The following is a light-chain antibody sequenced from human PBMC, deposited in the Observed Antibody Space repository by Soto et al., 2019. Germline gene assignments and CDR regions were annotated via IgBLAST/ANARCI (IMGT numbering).Light chain of an antibody. CDR3: FSHRGGDSHV. CDR2: GVT. J-gene: IGLJ1*01. Sequence: QSVLTQPASVSGSPGQSITISCTVTSSDVGGYNYVSWYQQYPGKAPKLMIYGVTNRPSGVSNRFSGSKTGNTASLTISGLQAEDEADYYCFSHRGGDSHVFGTGTKVTVL. V-gene: IGLV2-14*01. CDR1: SSDVGGYNY.